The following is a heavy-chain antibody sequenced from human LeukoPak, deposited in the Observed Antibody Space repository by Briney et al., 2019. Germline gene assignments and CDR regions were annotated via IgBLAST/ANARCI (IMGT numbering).Heavy chain of an antibody. CDR3: AIGGSGSGWSYFDY. D-gene: IGHD6-19*01. CDR2: INLGDSDT. CDR1: GYTFTNYW. J-gene: IGHJ4*02. Sequence: GESLKISCKGFGYTFTNYWIGWVRQMPGKGLEWMGIINLGDSDTGYSPSFQGQVTISADKSISTAYLQWSSLEASDTAMYYCAIGGSGSGWSYFDYWGQGTLVTVSS. V-gene: IGHV5-51*01.